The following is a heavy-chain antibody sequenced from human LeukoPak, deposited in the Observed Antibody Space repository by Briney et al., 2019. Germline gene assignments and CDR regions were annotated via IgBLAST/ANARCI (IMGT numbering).Heavy chain of an antibody. V-gene: IGHV1-2*02. J-gene: IGHJ4*02. CDR1: EYTFTDYY. D-gene: IGHD6-19*01. Sequence: GASVKVSCKASEYTFTDYYIHWVRQAPGQGLEWMGWINPDSGSTSYEQKFKGRVTLTRATSISTAYIELSRLTSDDTAVYYWARVKTNGWHYFDSWGQGTLVTVTS. CDR2: INPDSGST. CDR3: ARVKTNGWHYFDS.